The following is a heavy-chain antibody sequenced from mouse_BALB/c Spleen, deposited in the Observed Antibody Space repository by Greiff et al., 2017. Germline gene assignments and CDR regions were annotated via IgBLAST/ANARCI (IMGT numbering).Heavy chain of an antibody. CDR3: ARSGYGSSHWYFDV. Sequence: EVQGVESGGGLVQPGGSRKLSCAASGFTFSSFGMHWVRQAPEKGLEWVAYISSGSSTIYYADTVKGRFTISGDNPKNTLFLQMTSLRSEDTAMYYCARSGYGSSHWYFDVWGAGTTVTVSS. CDR1: GFTFSSFG. D-gene: IGHD1-1*01. CDR2: ISSGSSTI. J-gene: IGHJ1*01. V-gene: IGHV5-17*02.